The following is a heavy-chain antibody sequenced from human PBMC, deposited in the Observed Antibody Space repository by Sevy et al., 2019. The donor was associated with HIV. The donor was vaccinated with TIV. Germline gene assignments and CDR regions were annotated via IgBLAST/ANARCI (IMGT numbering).Heavy chain of an antibody. CDR1: GLSVSDNY. CDR3: ARDRYYDASGYYYYYYGMDV. J-gene: IGHJ6*02. CDR2: FYSDGRT. Sequence: GGSLRLSCAGSGLSVSDNYMNWVRQAPGKGLELVSVFYSDGRTYYADSVKGRFTISRDNSKNTLYLHMSNLGPEDTAVYYCARDRYYDASGYYYYYYGMDVWGQGTTVTVSS. D-gene: IGHD3-22*01. V-gene: IGHV3-66*01.